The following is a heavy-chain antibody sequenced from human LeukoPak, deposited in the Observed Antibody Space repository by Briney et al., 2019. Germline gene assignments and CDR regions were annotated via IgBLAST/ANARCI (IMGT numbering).Heavy chain of an antibody. V-gene: IGHV4-34*01. Sequence: SETLSLTCAVYGGSFSGYYWSWIRQPPGKGLEWIGEINHSGSTNYNPSPKSRVTISVDTSKNQFSLKLSSVTAADTAVYYCARLWFGELLSHWFDPWGQGTLVTVSS. CDR2: INHSGST. CDR1: GGSFSGYY. CDR3: ARLWFGELLSHWFDP. D-gene: IGHD3-10*01. J-gene: IGHJ5*02.